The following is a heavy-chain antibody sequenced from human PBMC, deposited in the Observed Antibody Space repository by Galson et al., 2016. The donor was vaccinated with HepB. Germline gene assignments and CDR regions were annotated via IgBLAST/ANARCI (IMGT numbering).Heavy chain of an antibody. CDR2: MSVDGSNK. V-gene: IGHV3-30*18. CDR3: AKGHSQTYYYYYGMDV. J-gene: IGHJ6*02. CDR1: GFTFSHYG. D-gene: IGHD1-26*01. Sequence: SLRLSCAASGFTFSHYGMRWVRQAPGKGLEWVAVMSVDGSNKYYADSVKGRFIISRDNSKNTLCLQMNSLRAEDTAVYFCAKGHSQTYYYYYGMDVWGQGTTVTVSS.